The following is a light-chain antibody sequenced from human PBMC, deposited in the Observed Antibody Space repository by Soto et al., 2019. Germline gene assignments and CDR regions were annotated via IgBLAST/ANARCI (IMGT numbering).Light chain of an antibody. J-gene: IGKJ5*01. Sequence: DIQMTQSPSSVSASVGDRVTVSCQASQGISRSLAWYQQKPGKAPKLLIYAASSLQSVVPSRFSGIVFGTDFTLTISSLQPEDSAIYYCQQADTFPITFVQGTRLEIK. V-gene: IGKV1D-12*01. CDR2: AAS. CDR1: QGISRS. CDR3: QQADTFPIT.